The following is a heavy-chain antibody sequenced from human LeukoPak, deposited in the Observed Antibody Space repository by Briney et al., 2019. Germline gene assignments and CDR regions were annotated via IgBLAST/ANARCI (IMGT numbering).Heavy chain of an antibody. D-gene: IGHD2-2*01. CDR1: GDSVSSNSAA. Sequence: SQTLSLTCAISGDSVSSNSAAWNWIRRSPSRGLEWLGRIYYRSKWYNDYAVSVKSRITINPDTSKNQFSLQLNSVTPEDTAVYYCTGVPLHYWYFDLWGRGTLVTVSS. CDR3: TGVPLHYWYFDL. CDR2: IYYRSKWYN. V-gene: IGHV6-1*01. J-gene: IGHJ2*01.